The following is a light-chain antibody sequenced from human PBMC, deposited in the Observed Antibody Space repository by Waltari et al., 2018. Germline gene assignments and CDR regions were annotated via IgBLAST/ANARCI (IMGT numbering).Light chain of an antibody. CDR1: QSVSSSY. CDR3: QQYGSSPMYT. J-gene: IGKJ2*01. Sequence: EIVLTQSPGTLSLSPGERATLSCRASQSVSSSYLAWYQQKPGQAPRLLIYGASSRATDIPDRVGGSVSVTDFTLTISRLEPEDFAVYYCQQYGSSPMYTFGQGTKLEFK. V-gene: IGKV3-20*01. CDR2: GAS.